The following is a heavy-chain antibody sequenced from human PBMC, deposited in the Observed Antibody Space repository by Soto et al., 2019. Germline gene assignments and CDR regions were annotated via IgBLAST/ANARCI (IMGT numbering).Heavy chain of an antibody. CDR2: FSYTGTT. D-gene: IGHD2-21*01. CDR3: GRHLFSDV. CDR1: GDSISSYY. V-gene: IGHV4-59*08. Sequence: SETLNLTCSVSGDSISSYYWNWIRQPPGKGLERIGYFSYTGTTNYNPSLKSRVTISADTSKNQFFLKLSSVTAADTAVYYCGRHLFSDVWGQGTTVT. J-gene: IGHJ6*02.